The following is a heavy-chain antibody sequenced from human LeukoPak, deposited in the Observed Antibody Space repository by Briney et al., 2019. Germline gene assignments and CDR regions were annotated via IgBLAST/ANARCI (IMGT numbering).Heavy chain of an antibody. J-gene: IGHJ6*04. CDR2: INDSGST. V-gene: IGHV4-34*01. CDR3: ARGLSSGMDV. CDR1: GGSFSGYY. Sequence: SETLSLTCAVYGGSFSGYYWSWIRQPPGKGLEWIGEINDSGSTNYNPSLTSRVTISVDTSKNQFSLKLSSVTAADTAVYYCARGLSSGMDVWGKGTTVTVSS.